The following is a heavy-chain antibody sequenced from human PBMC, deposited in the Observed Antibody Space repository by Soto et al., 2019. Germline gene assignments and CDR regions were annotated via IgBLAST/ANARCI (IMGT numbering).Heavy chain of an antibody. CDR3: ARIVGLRLNDY. V-gene: IGHV3-11*05. D-gene: IGHD1-26*01. Sequence: QVQLVESGGGLVKPGGSLRLSCAVSGFTFNDYQMTWFRQAPGKRLEWVSRISSTGSYADYADSVKGRFTVSRDNANNTVYLQMDSLRDEDTAVYFCARIVGLRLNDYWGQGTLVIVSS. CDR2: ISSTGSYA. J-gene: IGHJ4*02. CDR1: GFTFNDYQ.